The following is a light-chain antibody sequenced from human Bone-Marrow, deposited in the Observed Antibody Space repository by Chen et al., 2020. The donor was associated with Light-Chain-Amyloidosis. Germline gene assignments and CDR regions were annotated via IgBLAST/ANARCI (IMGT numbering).Light chain of an antibody. CDR1: NIGSTS. Sequence: SYVLTQPSSVSVAPGQTDTIAWGGHNIGSTSVHWYQQTPGQAPLLVVYDDSARPSGIPERLSGSNSGNTATLTVSRVEAGDEADYYCQVWDRSSDRPVFGGGTKLTVL. CDR3: QVWDRSSDRPV. V-gene: IGLV3-21*02. CDR2: DDS. J-gene: IGLJ3*02.